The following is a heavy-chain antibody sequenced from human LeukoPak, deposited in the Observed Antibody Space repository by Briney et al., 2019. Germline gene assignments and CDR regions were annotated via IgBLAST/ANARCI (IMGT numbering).Heavy chain of an antibody. CDR3: ARAKEGYCSSTSCYGLDY. CDR2: IWYDGSNK. Sequence: GGSLRLSCAASGFTFSSYGMHWVRQAPGKGLEWVAVIWYDGSNKYYADSVKGRFTISRDNSKNTLYLQMNSLRAEDTAVYHCARAKEGYCSSTSCYGLDYWGQGTLVTVSS. D-gene: IGHD2-2*01. J-gene: IGHJ4*02. CDR1: GFTFSSYG. V-gene: IGHV3-33*01.